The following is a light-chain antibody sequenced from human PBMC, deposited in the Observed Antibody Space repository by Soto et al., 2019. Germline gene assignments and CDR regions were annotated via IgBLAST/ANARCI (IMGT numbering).Light chain of an antibody. J-gene: IGLJ3*02. Sequence: QSVLTQPPSASGAPGQRVTLSCVGGSSNVGFNAVNWYQQIPGAAPKLLMHGNSQRPSGVPDRFSGSKSGTSASLAIIGLRTEDEAHYYCAAWDYSLRGVVFGGGTKLTVL. CDR2: GNS. CDR3: AAWDYSLRGVV. V-gene: IGLV1-47*02. CDR1: SSNVGFNA.